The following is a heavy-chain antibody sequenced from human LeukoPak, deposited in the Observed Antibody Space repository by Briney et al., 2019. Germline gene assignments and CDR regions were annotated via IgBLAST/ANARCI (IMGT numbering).Heavy chain of an antibody. Sequence: GGSLRLSCAASGFTFSSHALSWVRQAPGKGLEWVSSLSGSGYNTYYADSVKGRFTISRDNSKNTLYLQMNSLRAEDTAVYYCAKDRAIAAAGTRWAPSFDYWGQGTLVTVSS. J-gene: IGHJ4*02. V-gene: IGHV3-23*01. CDR1: GFTFSSHA. D-gene: IGHD6-13*01. CDR3: AKDRAIAAAGTRWAPSFDY. CDR2: LSGSGYNT.